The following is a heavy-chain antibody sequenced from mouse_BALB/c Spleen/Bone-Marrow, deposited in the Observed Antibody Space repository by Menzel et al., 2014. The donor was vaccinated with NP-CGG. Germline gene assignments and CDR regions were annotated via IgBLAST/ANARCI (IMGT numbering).Heavy chain of an antibody. CDR2: INNDGTYT. J-gene: IGHJ3*01. CDR1: GFTFSSYG. Sequence: EVMLVESGGDLVKPGGSLKLSCAASGFTFSSYGMSWVRQTPDKRLEWVATINNDGTYTYYPDSVKGRFTISRDNAKNTLYLQMSSLKSEDTAMYYCALNWDSAYWGQGTLVTVSA. D-gene: IGHD4-1*02. V-gene: IGHV5-6*02. CDR3: ALNWDSAY.